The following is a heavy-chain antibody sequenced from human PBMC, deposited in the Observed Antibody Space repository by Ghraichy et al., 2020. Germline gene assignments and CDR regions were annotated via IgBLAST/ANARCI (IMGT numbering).Heavy chain of an antibody. CDR1: GFTFSNAW. D-gene: IGHD1-26*01. J-gene: IGHJ4*02. V-gene: IGHV3-15*01. Sequence: GGSLRLSCAASGFTFSNAWMSWVRQAPGKGLEWVGRIKSKTDGGTTDYAAPVKGRFTISRDDSKNTLYLQMNSLKTEDTAVYYCTTDSTEWELLAFDYWGQGTLVTVSS. CDR3: TTDSTEWELLAFDY. CDR2: IKSKTDGGTT.